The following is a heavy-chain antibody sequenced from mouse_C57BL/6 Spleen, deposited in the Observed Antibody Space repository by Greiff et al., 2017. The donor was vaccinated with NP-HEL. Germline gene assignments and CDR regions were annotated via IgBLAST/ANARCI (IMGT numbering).Heavy chain of an antibody. CDR3: ARHRDGYFFAY. V-gene: IGHV5-12*01. Sequence: EVKLMESGGGLVQPGGSLKLSCAASGFTFSDYYMYWVRQTPEKRLEWVAYISNGGGSTYYPDTVKGRFTISRDNAKNTLYLQMSRLKSEDTAMYYCARHRDGYFFAYWGQGTLVTVSA. J-gene: IGHJ3*01. CDR1: GFTFSDYY. CDR2: ISNGGGST. D-gene: IGHD2-3*01.